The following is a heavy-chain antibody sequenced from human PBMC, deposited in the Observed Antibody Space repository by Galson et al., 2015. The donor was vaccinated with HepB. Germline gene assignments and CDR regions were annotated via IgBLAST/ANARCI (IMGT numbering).Heavy chain of an antibody. CDR1: GFTFSSYA. D-gene: IGHD4-17*01. CDR3: AKGGDYGDGYGMDV. J-gene: IGHJ6*02. V-gene: IGHV3-23*01. Sequence: SLRLSCAASGFTFSSYAMSWVRQAPGKGLEWVSAISGSGGSTYYADSVKGRFTISRDNSKNTLYLQMNSLRAEDTAVYYCAKGGDYGDGYGMDVWGQGTTVTVSS. CDR2: ISGSGGST.